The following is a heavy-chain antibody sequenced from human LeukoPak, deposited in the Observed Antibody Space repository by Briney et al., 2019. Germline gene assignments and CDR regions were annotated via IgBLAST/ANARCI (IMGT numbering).Heavy chain of an antibody. J-gene: IGHJ6*03. Sequence: ASVKVSCKASGYTFTSYGISWVRQAPGQGLEWMGWISAYNGNTNYAQKLQGRVTMTTDTSTSTAYMELRSLRSDDTAVYYCARSNYSNHYYYYYMDVWGKGTTVTVSS. CDR1: GYTFTSYG. CDR2: ISAYNGNT. CDR3: ARSNYSNHYYYYYMDV. D-gene: IGHD4-11*01. V-gene: IGHV1-18*01.